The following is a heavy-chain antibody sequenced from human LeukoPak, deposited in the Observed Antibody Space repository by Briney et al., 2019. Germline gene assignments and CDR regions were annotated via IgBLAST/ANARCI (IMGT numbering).Heavy chain of an antibody. D-gene: IGHD6-19*01. CDR1: GFTFSSYW. CDR3: SKLAVASADS. J-gene: IGHJ4*02. V-gene: IGHV3-74*01. Sequence: GGSLRLSCAASGFTFSSYWMHWVRQAPGKGLVWVSRINTDGSSTSYADSVKGRFTISRDNAKNSLYLQMNSLRAEDTGVYYCSKLAVASADSWGQGTLVTVSS. CDR2: INTDGSST.